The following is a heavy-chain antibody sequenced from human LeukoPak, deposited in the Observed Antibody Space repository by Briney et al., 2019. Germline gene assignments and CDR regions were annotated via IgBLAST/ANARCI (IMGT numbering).Heavy chain of an antibody. CDR1: GFTFTNYG. V-gene: IGHV3-30*02. Sequence: HPGGSLRLSCAASGFTFTNYGMPWLRQAPGKGLEWVAFIRYDGNYKFFADSVKGRFAISRDNSNSTVFLQMNSLRAEDTAVYYCAKDHRGYCSGRNCYSHYWGQGTLVTVSS. CDR3: AKDHRGYCSGRNCYSHY. CDR2: IRYDGNYK. J-gene: IGHJ4*02. D-gene: IGHD2-15*01.